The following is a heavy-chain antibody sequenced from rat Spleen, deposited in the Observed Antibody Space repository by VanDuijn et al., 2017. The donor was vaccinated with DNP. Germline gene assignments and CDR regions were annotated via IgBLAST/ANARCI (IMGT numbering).Heavy chain of an antibody. V-gene: IGHV4-2*01. D-gene: IGHD1-12*02. CDR2: INKDSSTI. CDR3: VLMDGAFDY. CDR1: GFNFDDYW. J-gene: IGHJ2*01. Sequence: EVKLVESGGGLVQPGRSLKLSCAASGFNFDDYWMGWVRQAPGKGLEWIGEINKDSSTIKYTPSLKDKFTISRDNVQKILYLQMSKLGSEETAIYYCVLMDGAFDYWGQGVMVTVSS.